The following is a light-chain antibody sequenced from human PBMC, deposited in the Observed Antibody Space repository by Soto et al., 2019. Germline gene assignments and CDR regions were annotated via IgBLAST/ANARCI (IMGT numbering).Light chain of an antibody. J-gene: IGKJ1*01. CDR2: AAS. Sequence: DIPMTQSPSSLSASGGDRVTISCRASQTITTYLNWYQQKPGKAPKLLIYAASSLHSGVPSRFSGSGSGTDFTLTISSLQPEDFAAYYCQQTYSALWTFGQGTKLYIK. CDR1: QTITTY. CDR3: QQTYSALWT. V-gene: IGKV1-39*01.